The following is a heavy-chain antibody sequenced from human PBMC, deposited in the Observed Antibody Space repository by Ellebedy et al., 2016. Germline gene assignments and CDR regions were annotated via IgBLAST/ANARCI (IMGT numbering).Heavy chain of an antibody. Sequence: ASVKVSCKASGYTFTSYYMHWVRQAPGQGLEWMGIINPSGGSTSYAQKFQGRVTMTRNTSISTAYMELSSLRSEDTAVYYCATTWGVYGSGTMDYWGQGTLVTVSS. J-gene: IGHJ4*02. D-gene: IGHD3-10*01. CDR3: ATTWGVYGSGTMDY. V-gene: IGHV1-46*01. CDR1: GYTFTSYY. CDR2: INPSGGST.